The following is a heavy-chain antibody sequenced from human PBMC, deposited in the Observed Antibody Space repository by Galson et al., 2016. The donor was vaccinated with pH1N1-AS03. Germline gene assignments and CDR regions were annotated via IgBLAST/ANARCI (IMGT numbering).Heavy chain of an antibody. V-gene: IGHV1-2*02. D-gene: IGHD3-22*01. CDR3: ARSHPAFDSSGYYYDY. CDR2: INPNSGGT. J-gene: IGHJ4*02. Sequence: VKVSCKASGYTFTGYYMHWVRQAPGQGLEWMGWINPNSGGTSYAQKFQGRVTMTRDTSISTAYMELSRLRSGDTAVYYCARSHPAFDSSGYYYDYWGQGTLVTVSS. CDR1: GYTFTGYY.